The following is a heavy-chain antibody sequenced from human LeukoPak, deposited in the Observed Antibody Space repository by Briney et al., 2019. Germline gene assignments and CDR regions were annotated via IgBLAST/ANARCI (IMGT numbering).Heavy chain of an antibody. CDR1: GFTFSSYW. V-gene: IGHV3-7*01. Sequence: GGSLRLSCAASGFTFSSYWMSWVRQAPGKGLEWVANIKQDGSEKYYVDSVKGRFTISRDNAKNSLYLQMNSLRAEDTAVYYCARVPPLLWVGEGMDVWGKGTTVTVSS. CDR2: IKQDGSEK. D-gene: IGHD3-10*01. CDR3: ARVPPLLWVGEGMDV. J-gene: IGHJ6*03.